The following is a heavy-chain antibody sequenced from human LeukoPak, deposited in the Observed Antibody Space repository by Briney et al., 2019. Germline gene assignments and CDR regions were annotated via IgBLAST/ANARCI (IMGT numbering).Heavy chain of an antibody. Sequence: PSGTLSLTCAVSGGSISSSNWWSWVRQPPGKGLEWIGEIYHSGSTNYNPSLKSRVTISVDKSKNQFSLKLSSVTAADTAVYYCARGYDFWSGFAGYFDLWGRGTLVTVSS. CDR2: IYHSGST. CDR1: GGSISSSNW. CDR3: ARGYDFWSGFAGYFDL. D-gene: IGHD3-3*01. J-gene: IGHJ2*01. V-gene: IGHV4-4*02.